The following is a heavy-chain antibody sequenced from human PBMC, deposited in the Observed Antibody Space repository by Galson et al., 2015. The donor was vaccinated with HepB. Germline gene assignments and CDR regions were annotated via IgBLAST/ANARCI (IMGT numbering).Heavy chain of an antibody. CDR3: ARDLGTSCTFCRDNWFDP. J-gene: IGHJ5*02. V-gene: IGHV1-18*04. CDR1: GYTFTSYG. Sequence: SVKVSCKASGYTFTSYGISWVRQAPGQGLEWMGWISAYNGNTNYAQKLQGRVTMTTDTSTSTAYMELRSLRSDDTAVYYCARDLGTSCTFCRDNWFDPWGQGTLVTVSS. D-gene: IGHD2-2*01. CDR2: ISAYNGNT.